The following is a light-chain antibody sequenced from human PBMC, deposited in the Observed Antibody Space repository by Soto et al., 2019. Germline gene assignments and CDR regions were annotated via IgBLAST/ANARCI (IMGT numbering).Light chain of an antibody. J-gene: IGKJ4*01. Sequence: EIVLTQSPGTLSLSPGERATLSCRASPSVSGYLAWYQQKPGQAPRLLIYDASNRATGIPARFSGSGSGTDFSLTISSLEPEEFAVYYCQQRASWPLTFGGGTKVEIK. CDR3: QQRASWPLT. V-gene: IGKV3-11*01. CDR2: DAS. CDR1: PSVSGY.